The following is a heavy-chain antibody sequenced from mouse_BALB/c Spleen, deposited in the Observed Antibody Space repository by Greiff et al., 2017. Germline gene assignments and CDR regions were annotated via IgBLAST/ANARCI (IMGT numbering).Heavy chain of an antibody. J-gene: IGHJ2*01. CDR1: GFTFSSYG. CDR2: ISSAGSYT. V-gene: IGHV5-6*01. D-gene: IGHD2-12*01. Sequence: EVQLVESGGDLVKPGGSLKLSCAASGFTFSSYGMSWVRQTPDKRLEWVATISSAGSYTYYSDSVDVRFTISRDHAKNTLYLQMSILKSEATAKYYCARQGRDSLRPLDCWGQGTTLTVSS. CDR3: ARQGRDSLRPLDC.